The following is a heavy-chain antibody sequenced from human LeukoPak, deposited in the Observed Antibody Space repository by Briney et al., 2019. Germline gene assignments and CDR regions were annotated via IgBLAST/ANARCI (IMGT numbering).Heavy chain of an antibody. CDR3: ARVGLNGLGWELLARNDEYYFDY. D-gene: IGHD1-26*01. Sequence: ASVKVSCKASGYTFTGYYMHWVRQAPGQGLEWMGWTNPNSGGTNYAQKFQGRVTMTRDTSISTAYMELSRLRSDDTAVYYCARVGLNGLGWELLARNDEYYFDYWGQGTLVTVSS. J-gene: IGHJ4*02. CDR1: GYTFTGYY. CDR2: TNPNSGGT. V-gene: IGHV1-2*02.